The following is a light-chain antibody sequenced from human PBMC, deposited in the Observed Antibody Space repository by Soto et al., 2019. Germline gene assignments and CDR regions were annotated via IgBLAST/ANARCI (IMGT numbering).Light chain of an antibody. CDR2: DAS. CDR3: QQFSSSPLT. J-gene: IGKJ4*01. V-gene: IGKV3-20*01. CDR1: QTVRNNY. Sequence: EFVLTQSPGTLSLSLGERAIITCRASQTVRNNYLTWYQQKPGQAPMLLIYDASSRPAGIPDRFSGGGSGTDFTLTISRLEPEDFAVYYCQQFSSSPLTFGGGTRVDIK.